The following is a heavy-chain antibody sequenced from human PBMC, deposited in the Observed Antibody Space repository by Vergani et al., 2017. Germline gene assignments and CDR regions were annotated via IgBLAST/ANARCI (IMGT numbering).Heavy chain of an antibody. CDR1: GFTFSSYG. J-gene: IGHJ4*02. CDR2: IWYDGSNK. V-gene: IGHV3-33*06. Sequence: QVQLVESGGGVVQPGRSLRLSCAASGFTFSSYGMHWVRQAPGKGLEWVAVIWYDGSNKYYADSVKGRFTTTRDNSKNTLYLQMNSLRAEDTAVYYCAKERYSGTYSGKYFDYWGQGTLVTVSS. CDR3: AKERYSGTYSGKYFDY. D-gene: IGHD1-26*01.